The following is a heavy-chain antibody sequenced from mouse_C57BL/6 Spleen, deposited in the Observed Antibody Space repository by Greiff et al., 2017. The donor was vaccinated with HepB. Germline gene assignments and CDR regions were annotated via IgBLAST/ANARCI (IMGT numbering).Heavy chain of an antibody. CDR1: GYTFTSYW. D-gene: IGHD1-2*01. CDR2: IDPSDSEN. J-gene: IGHJ2*01. Sequence: VQLQQPGAELVRPGSSVKLSCKASGYTFTSYWMHWVKQRPIQGLEWIGNIDPSDSENHYNQKFKDKATLTVDKSSSTAYMQLSSLTSEDSAVYYCARGPLRRRFYFDYWGQGTTLTVSS. CDR3: ARGPLRRRFYFDY. V-gene: IGHV1-52*01.